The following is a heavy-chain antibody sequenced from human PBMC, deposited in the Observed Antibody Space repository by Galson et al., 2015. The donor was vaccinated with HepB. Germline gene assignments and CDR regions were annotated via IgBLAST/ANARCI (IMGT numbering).Heavy chain of an antibody. CDR3: TSPHEALNYFDTSGPEGYFSYYFGMDV. CDR2: ISAHGRDT. V-gene: IGHV3-23*01. D-gene: IGHD3-22*01. CDR1: GFIFTEFA. Sequence: SLRLSCAASGFIFTEFAMTWVRQAPGKGLEWVSSISAHGRDTYYTNSVKGRFTISRDSSRNMLYLRMNSLRAEDTAIYYCTSPHEALNYFDTSGPEGYFSYYFGMDVWGQGTTVTVSS. J-gene: IGHJ6*02.